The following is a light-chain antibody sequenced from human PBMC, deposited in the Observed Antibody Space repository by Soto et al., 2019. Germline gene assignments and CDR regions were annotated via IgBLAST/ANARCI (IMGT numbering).Light chain of an antibody. Sequence: DIEMTQSPESLAVSLGERATINCKSSQIVLYSSNNKNYLAWYQQKPGQPPKLLIYWASTRESGVPDRFSGSGSGTDFTLTISSLQAEDVAVYYCQQYYNTPWTFGQGTKVAIK. J-gene: IGKJ1*01. CDR1: QIVLYSSNNKNY. CDR3: QQYYNTPWT. CDR2: WAS. V-gene: IGKV4-1*01.